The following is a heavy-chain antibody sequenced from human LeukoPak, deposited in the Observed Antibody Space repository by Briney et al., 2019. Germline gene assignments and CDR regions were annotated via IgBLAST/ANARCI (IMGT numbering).Heavy chain of an antibody. J-gene: IGHJ5*02. CDR3: VRDHSGWSLDP. CDR1: GFTLRSYE. V-gene: IGHV3-48*03. D-gene: IGHD6-19*01. CDR2: ISDRGTTM. Sequence: PGGSLRLSCAASGFTLRSYEMNWVRQAPGKGLEWVSYISDRGTTMYYADSVKGRFTISRDNAKNSLYLQMKSLRAEDTAVYYCVRDHSGWSLDPWGQGILVTVSS.